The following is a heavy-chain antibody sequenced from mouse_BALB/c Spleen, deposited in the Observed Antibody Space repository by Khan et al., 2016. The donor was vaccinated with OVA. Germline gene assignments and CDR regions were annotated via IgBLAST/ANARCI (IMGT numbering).Heavy chain of an antibody. D-gene: IGHD1-1*01. J-gene: IGHJ4*01. Sequence: EVELVESGPGLVKPSQSLSLTCTVNGYSITSNYAWNWIRQFPENKLEWMGYISYSGSTNYNPSLKSRLSITRDTSKNQFFLLLHSVTTEDSATYYCARVNYYVYAFDYWGQGTSVTVSS. CDR1: GYSITSNYA. CDR2: ISYSGST. V-gene: IGHV3-2*02. CDR3: ARVNYYVYAFDY.